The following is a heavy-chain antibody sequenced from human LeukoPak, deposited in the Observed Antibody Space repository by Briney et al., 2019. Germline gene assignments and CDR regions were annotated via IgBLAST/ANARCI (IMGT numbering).Heavy chain of an antibody. D-gene: IGHD2-2*01. CDR2: IGAGGTFT. Sequence: GGSLRLSCTASGFTFSSYAMNWVRQAPGKGLEWVSGIGAGGTFTYYADSVKGRFTISRDNSKNTLYLQMNSLRAEDTAVYYCAREGWGIGYCSSTSCYGDAFDIWGQGTMVTVSS. CDR3: AREGWGIGYCSSTSCYGDAFDI. V-gene: IGHV3-23*01. CDR1: GFTFSSYA. J-gene: IGHJ3*02.